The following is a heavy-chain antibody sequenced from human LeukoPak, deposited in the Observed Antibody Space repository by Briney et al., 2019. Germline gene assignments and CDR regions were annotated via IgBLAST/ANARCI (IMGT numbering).Heavy chain of an antibody. CDR2: IHYSGSA. J-gene: IGHJ4*02. CDR3: ARVGLDDSGNILTYFFDY. V-gene: IGHV4-61*01. D-gene: IGHD4-23*01. CDR1: GYSISSGYY. Sequence: SETLSLTCNVSGYSISSGYYWSWIRQPPGKGLEWIGNIHYSGSANYNPSLKSRAIISVDTSKNQFSLKLSPVTAADTALYYCARVGLDDSGNILTYFFDYWGQGTLVTVSS.